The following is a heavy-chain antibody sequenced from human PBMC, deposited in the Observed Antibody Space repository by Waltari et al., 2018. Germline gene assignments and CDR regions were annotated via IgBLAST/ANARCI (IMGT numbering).Heavy chain of an antibody. CDR2: IYYSGST. CDR1: GGSISSYY. D-gene: IGHD3-22*01. CDR3: ARVAYYYDSSGYHRGMDV. J-gene: IGHJ6*04. V-gene: IGHV4-59*01. Sequence: QVQLQESGPGLVKPSETLSLTCTVSGGSISSYYWSWIRQPPGKGLKWIGYIYYSGSTNYNPSLKSRVTISVDTSKNQFSLKLSSVTAADTAVYYCARVAYYYDSSGYHRGMDVWGKGTTVTVSS.